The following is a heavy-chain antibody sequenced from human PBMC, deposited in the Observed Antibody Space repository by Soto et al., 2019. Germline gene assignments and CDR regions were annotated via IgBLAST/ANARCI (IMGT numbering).Heavy chain of an antibody. Sequence: EVQLLESGGGLVQPGGSLRLSCAASGFTFSSYAMSWVRQAPGKGLEWVSAISGSGGSTYYADSVKGRFTISRDNSKNTVXXQXNXXRAEDTAVYYCAKDRLGAQLVPAAPGTTVTTPFDYWGQGTLVTVSS. CDR3: AKDRLGAQLVPAAPGTTVTTPFDY. J-gene: IGHJ4*02. CDR2: ISGSGGST. CDR1: GFTFSSYA. D-gene: IGHD4-4*01. V-gene: IGHV3-23*01.